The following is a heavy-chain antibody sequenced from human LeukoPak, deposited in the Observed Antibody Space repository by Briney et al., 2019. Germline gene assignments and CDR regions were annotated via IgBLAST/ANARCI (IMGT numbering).Heavy chain of an antibody. Sequence: SETLSLTCTVSGGSISSNYWSWIRQPPGKRLEWIGYISSSGITNYNPSLKSRVTISPDTSKNQFSLKLSSVTAADTAVYYCARVKGVAGPEGHYFDYWGQGTLVTVSS. CDR2: ISSSGIT. V-gene: IGHV4-4*09. J-gene: IGHJ4*02. D-gene: IGHD6-19*01. CDR1: GGSISSNY. CDR3: ARVKGVAGPEGHYFDY.